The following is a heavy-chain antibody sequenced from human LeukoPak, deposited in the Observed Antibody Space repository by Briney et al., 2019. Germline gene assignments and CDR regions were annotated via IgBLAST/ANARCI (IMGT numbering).Heavy chain of an antibody. V-gene: IGHV3-21*01. CDR1: GFTFSSYS. J-gene: IGHJ5*02. CDR3: ARDLGMAVAGTGWFDP. CDR2: ISSRSSYI. D-gene: IGHD6-19*01. Sequence: PGGSLRLSCAASGFTFSSYSMNWVPQAPGKGLEWVSSISSRSSYIYYADSVKGRFTISRDNAKNSLYLQMNSLRAEDTAVYYCARDLGMAVAGTGWFDPWGQGTLVTVSS.